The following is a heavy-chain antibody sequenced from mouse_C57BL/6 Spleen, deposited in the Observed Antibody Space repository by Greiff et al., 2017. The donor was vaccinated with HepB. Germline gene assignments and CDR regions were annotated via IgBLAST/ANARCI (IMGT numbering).Heavy chain of an antibody. CDR1: GYTFTSYW. Sequence: QVQLQQPGAELVKPGASVKMSCKASGYTFTSYWITWVKQRPGQGLEWIGDIYPGSGSTNYNEKFKSKATLTVDTSSSTAYMQLSSLTSEDSAVYYWAVYYGSRGAWFAYWGQGTLVTVSA. V-gene: IGHV1-55*01. J-gene: IGHJ3*01. CDR2: IYPGSGST. CDR3: AVYYGSRGAWFAY. D-gene: IGHD1-1*01.